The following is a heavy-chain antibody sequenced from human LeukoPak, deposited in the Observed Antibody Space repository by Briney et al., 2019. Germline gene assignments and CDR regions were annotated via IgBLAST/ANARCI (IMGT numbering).Heavy chain of an antibody. D-gene: IGHD6-13*01. CDR3: AKYSSSRGAFDI. V-gene: IGHV3-23*01. J-gene: IGHJ3*02. CDR1: GFSVISNY. Sequence: PGGSLRLSCAASGFSVISNYMTWVRQVPGKGLEWVSAISGSGGSTYYADSVKGRFTISRDNSKNTLYLQMNSLRAEDTAVYYCAKYSSSRGAFDIWGQGTMVTVSS. CDR2: ISGSGGST.